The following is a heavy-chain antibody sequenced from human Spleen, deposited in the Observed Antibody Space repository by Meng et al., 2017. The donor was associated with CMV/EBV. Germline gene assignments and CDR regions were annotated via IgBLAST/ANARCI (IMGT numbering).Heavy chain of an antibody. CDR3: ARGPRITVGGVIIWPLED. Sequence: SVKVSCKASGYTFTSFDINWVRQATGQGLEWMGGITPAFETADYAQKFRDRVTITRDDSATTAYMEMSSLGSEDTAVYFCARGPRITVGGVIIWPLEDWGQGTLVTVSS. CDR1: GYTFTSFD. J-gene: IGHJ4*02. V-gene: IGHV1-69*05. D-gene: IGHD3-16*02. CDR2: ITPAFETA.